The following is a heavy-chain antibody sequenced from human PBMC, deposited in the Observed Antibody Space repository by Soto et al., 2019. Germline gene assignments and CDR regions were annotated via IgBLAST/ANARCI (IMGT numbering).Heavy chain of an antibody. CDR1: GFSLTTREVG. D-gene: IGHD2-21*01. CDR3: APNAEYSTRAHYRN. J-gene: IGHJ4*02. CDR2: IYWDDDK. Sequence: QITLKESGPTLVKPTQTLTLTCSFSGFSLTTREVGVVWVRQPPGKALEWLAHIYWDDDKRYNPSLKSRLAITQDTSKNQVVLTMTLMDPVDTATYYCAPNAEYSTRAHYRNWGQGTLVTVSS. V-gene: IGHV2-5*02.